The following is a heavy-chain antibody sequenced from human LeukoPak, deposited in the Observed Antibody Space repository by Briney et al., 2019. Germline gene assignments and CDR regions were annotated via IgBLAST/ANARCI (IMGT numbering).Heavy chain of an antibody. CDR2: ISSSGFST. J-gene: IGHJ4*02. CDR1: GFNFSDYY. V-gene: IGHV3-11*01. Sequence: GGSLRLSCAASGFNFSDYYMSWIRQAPGKGLEWVSYISSSGFSTYYAGSVKGRFTISRDNARNSLYLQMNSLAPEDTALYYCARGKRRFDNWGQGTLVSVSS. CDR3: ARGKRRFDN.